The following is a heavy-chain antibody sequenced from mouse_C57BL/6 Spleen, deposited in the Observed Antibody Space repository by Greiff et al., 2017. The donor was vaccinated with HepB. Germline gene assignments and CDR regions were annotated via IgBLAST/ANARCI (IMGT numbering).Heavy chain of an antibody. CDR1: GYTFTSYW. CDR2: IHPNSGST. D-gene: IGHD1-1*01. V-gene: IGHV1-64*01. Sequence: QVQLKQPGAELAKPGASVKLSCKASGYTFTSYWMHWVKQRPGQGLEWIGMIHPNSGSTNYNEKFKSKATLTVDKSSSTAYMQLSSLTSEDSAVYYCARYGNYAMDYWGQGTSVTVSS. CDR3: ARYGNYAMDY. J-gene: IGHJ4*01.